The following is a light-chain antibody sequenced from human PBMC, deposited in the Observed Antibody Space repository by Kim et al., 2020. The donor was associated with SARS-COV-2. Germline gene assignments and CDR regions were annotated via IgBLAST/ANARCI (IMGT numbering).Light chain of an antibody. CDR2: VAS. Sequence: ESLGDRDTISCRASQVIRNDLGWYQQKPGKAPTRLIYVASTLQSGGPTRFSGSGSGTEFTLTISSLQPEDFATYFCLQHHAYPRTFGQGTKVDIK. J-gene: IGKJ1*01. CDR3: LQHHAYPRT. V-gene: IGKV1-17*01. CDR1: QVIRND.